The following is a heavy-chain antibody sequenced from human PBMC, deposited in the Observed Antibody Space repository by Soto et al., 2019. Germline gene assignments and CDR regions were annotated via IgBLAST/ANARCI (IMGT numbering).Heavy chain of an antibody. J-gene: IGHJ4*02. CDR3: ARGGRANDYSNYYLDY. V-gene: IGHV1-18*01. CDR1: GYTFTSYG. Sequence: ASVKVSCKASGYTFTSYGISWVRQAPGQGLEWMGWISAYNGNTNYAQKLQGRVTMTTDTSTSTANMELRSLRSDDTAVYYCARGGRANDYSNYYLDYWGQGTLVTVSS. D-gene: IGHD4-4*01. CDR2: ISAYNGNT.